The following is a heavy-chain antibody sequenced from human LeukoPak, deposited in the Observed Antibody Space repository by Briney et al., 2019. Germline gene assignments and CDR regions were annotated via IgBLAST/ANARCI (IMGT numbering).Heavy chain of an antibody. J-gene: IGHJ6*03. V-gene: IGHV4-34*01. D-gene: IGHD3-22*01. Sequence: PSETLSLTCGVSGGSFSGYLWNWVRQSPGKGLEWIGEINHSGTANYNPSLKSRVTISIDRSRIQFSLNLTSVTAADTAVFYCARGVKQLARFYFYMDVWGKGTTVTVSS. CDR3: ARGVKQLARFYFYMDV. CDR2: INHSGTA. CDR1: GGSFSGYL.